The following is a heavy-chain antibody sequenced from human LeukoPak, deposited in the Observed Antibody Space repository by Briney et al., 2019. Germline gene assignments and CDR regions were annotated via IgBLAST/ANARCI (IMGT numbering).Heavy chain of an antibody. J-gene: IGHJ4*02. CDR2: IYHSGST. Sequence: PSGTLSLTCAVSGGSISSSNRCSWVRQPPGKGLEWIGEIYHSGSTNYNPSLKSRVTISVDTSKNQFSLKLSSVTAADTAVYYCARQFSVAGIAASAFDYWGQGTLVTVSS. V-gene: IGHV4-4*02. D-gene: IGHD6-19*01. CDR3: ARQFSVAGIAASAFDY. CDR1: GGSISSSNR.